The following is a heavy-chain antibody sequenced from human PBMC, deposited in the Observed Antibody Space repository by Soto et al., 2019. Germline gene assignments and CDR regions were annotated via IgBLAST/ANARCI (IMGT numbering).Heavy chain of an antibody. V-gene: IGHV2-5*02. CDR2: IYWDDDK. CDR1: GFSLSTSGVG. Sequence: QITLKESGPTLVKPTQTLTLTCTFSGFSLSTSGVGVGWIRQPPGKALEWLALIYWDDDKRYSPSLKSRLTITKATSKTPVVPTMTNMDPVDTATYYCAPRLGGIGAAGTFDYWGQGTLDTVSS. CDR3: APRLGGIGAAGTFDY. D-gene: IGHD6-13*01. J-gene: IGHJ4*02.